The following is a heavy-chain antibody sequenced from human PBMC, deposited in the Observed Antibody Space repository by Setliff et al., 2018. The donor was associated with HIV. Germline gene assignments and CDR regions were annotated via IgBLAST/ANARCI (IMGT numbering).Heavy chain of an antibody. D-gene: IGHD3-9*01. J-gene: IGHJ4*02. Sequence: ASVKVSCKASGYTFTSYYMHWARQAPGQGLEWMGRIIPILGIANYAQKFQGRVTITTDESTTTAYMELSSLRSEDTALYYCAGSILTGYYTFGADYWGQGTLVTVSS. CDR3: AGSILTGYYTFGADY. V-gene: IGHV1-69*02. CDR2: IIPILGIA. CDR1: GYTFTSYY.